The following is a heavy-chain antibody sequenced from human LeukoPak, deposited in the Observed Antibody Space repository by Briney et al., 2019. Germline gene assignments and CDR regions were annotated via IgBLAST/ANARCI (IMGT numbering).Heavy chain of an antibody. CDR2: TYYRSKWNN. Sequence: SQTLSLTCAISGDSVSSNSAAWNWIRQSPSRGLEWLGRTYYRSKWNNDYAVSVKGRITIHPDTSKNQFSLQLNSVTPEDTAVYYCARKNNWNDFYNHGMDVWGQGTTVTVSS. CDR3: ARKNNWNDFYNHGMDV. CDR1: GDSVSSNSAA. D-gene: IGHD1-1*01. J-gene: IGHJ6*02. V-gene: IGHV6-1*01.